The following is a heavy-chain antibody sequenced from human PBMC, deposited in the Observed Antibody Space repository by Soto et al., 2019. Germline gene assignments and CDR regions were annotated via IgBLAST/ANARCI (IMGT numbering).Heavy chain of an antibody. D-gene: IGHD3-16*01. CDR2: IHPSGDTK. CDR3: ARDLWGSWTVDY. J-gene: IGHJ4*02. CDR1: GYTFQNYH. Sequence: QVQLVQSGAEVKEPGASVKVSCKASGYTFQNYHMHWVRQAPGQGLEWMGIIHPSGDTKTYAQRFQGRLAMTRDTSTSTAYMELSSLTYEDTAVCLCARDLWGSWTVDYWGQGTLVTLSS. V-gene: IGHV1-46*02.